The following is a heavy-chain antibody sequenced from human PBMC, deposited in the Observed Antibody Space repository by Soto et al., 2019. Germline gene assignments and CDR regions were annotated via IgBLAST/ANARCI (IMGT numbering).Heavy chain of an antibody. D-gene: IGHD6-6*01. CDR2: ISAYNGNT. J-gene: IGHJ5*02. CDR3: ARLRVLAARRGNNKNWFGP. CDR1: GYTFTSYG. V-gene: IGHV1-18*01. Sequence: ASVKVSCKASGYTFTSYGISWVRQAPGQGLEWMGWISAYNGNTNYAQKFQGRVTMTRNTSISTAYMELSSLRSEDTAVYYCARLRVLAARRGNNKNWFGPWGQGTLVTVSS.